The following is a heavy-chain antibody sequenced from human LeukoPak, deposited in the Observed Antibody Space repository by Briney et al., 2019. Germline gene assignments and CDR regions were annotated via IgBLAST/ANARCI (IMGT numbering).Heavy chain of an antibody. V-gene: IGHV1-2*02. Sequence: ASVKVSFKASGYTFARYYIHWVRQAPGQGLEWMGWINPNSGGTNYAQKFQGRVTMTRDTSISTAYMELSSLRSDDTAVYYCATDVPDPWGQGTLVTVSS. D-gene: IGHD3-10*02. CDR3: ATDVPDP. J-gene: IGHJ5*02. CDR2: INPNSGGT. CDR1: GYTFARYY.